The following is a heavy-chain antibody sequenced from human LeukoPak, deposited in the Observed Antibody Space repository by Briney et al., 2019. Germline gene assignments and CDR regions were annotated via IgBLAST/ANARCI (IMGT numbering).Heavy chain of an antibody. D-gene: IGHD6-13*01. Sequence: GGSLRLSCAASGFTLSSHAMHWVREAPGEGLEWVAAIAYDGSSPHYGDSVKGRVMISRDNSKSALYLQMNSVTVEDTGIYYCARVGGSNWHPLDYWGQGTLVTVSS. CDR2: IAYDGSSP. J-gene: IGHJ4*02. CDR3: ARVGGSNWHPLDY. V-gene: IGHV3-30-3*01. CDR1: GFTLSSHA.